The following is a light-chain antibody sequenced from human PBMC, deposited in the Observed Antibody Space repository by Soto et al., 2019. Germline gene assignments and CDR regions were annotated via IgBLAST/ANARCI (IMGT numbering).Light chain of an antibody. CDR3: QQYGNFPYT. CDR2: GPS. V-gene: IGKV3-20*01. Sequence: ETVLTQSPDTLYLSPGERATLSCRVSETVNNNFLAWYGQKPGQAPRLLIHGPSRRASGIPDRFSGSGSGTDFTLTISRLEPEDFAVYYCQQYGNFPYTFGPGTRVEIK. J-gene: IGKJ2*01. CDR1: ETVNNNF.